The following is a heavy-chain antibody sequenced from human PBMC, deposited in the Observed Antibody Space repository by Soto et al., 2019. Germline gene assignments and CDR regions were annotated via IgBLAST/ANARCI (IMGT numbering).Heavy chain of an antibody. CDR3: ASAGGIVATIERAGLYFDY. Sequence: QVQLQESGPGLVKPSQTLSLTCTVSGGSISSGGYYWSWIRQHPGKGLEWIGYIYYSGSTYYNPSLKSRVTISVDTSKNQFSLKLSSVTAADTAVYYCASAGGIVATIERAGLYFDYWGQGTLVTVSS. J-gene: IGHJ4*02. CDR1: GGSISSGGYY. D-gene: IGHD5-12*01. V-gene: IGHV4-31*03. CDR2: IYYSGST.